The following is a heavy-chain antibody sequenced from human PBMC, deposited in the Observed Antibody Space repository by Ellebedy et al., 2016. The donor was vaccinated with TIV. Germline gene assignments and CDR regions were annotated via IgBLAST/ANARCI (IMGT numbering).Heavy chain of an antibody. Sequence: AASVKVSCKASGYTFTSYHMHWVRQAPGQGLEWMGVINPSGGSTTYAQRFQGRVTITTDTSTSTAYMELRSLRSDDTAVYYCARVPITMIRGYDYWGQGTLVTVSS. D-gene: IGHD3-10*01. CDR2: INPSGGST. CDR1: GYTFTSYH. J-gene: IGHJ4*02. CDR3: ARVPITMIRGYDY. V-gene: IGHV1-46*01.